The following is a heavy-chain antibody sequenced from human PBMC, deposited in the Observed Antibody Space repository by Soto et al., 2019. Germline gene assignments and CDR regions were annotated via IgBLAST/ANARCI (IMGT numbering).Heavy chain of an antibody. CDR2: ISSSSSYI. D-gene: IGHD6-13*01. CDR3: ARESGVAAAGYGDDFDI. CDR1: GFTFSSYS. V-gene: IGHV3-21*01. Sequence: GGSLRLSWAASGFTFSSYSMNWVRQAPGKGLEWVASISSSSSYIYYADSVKGRFTISRDNAKNSLYLQMNSLRAEDPAVYYCARESGVAAAGYGDDFDIWGEGTMVTVS. J-gene: IGHJ3*02.